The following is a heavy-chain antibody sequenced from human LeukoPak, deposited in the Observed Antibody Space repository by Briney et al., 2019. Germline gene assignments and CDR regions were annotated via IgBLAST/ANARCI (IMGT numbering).Heavy chain of an antibody. CDR1: GGSISSYY. D-gene: IGHD1-1*01. Sequence: SETLSLTCTVSGGSISSYYWSWIRQPPGKGLEWIGYIYYSGSTNYNPSLKSRVPISVDTSKNQFSLKLSSVTAADTAVYYCARVTPEYNWNDANDAFDIWGQGTMVTVSS. CDR2: IYYSGST. CDR3: ARVTPEYNWNDANDAFDI. J-gene: IGHJ3*02. V-gene: IGHV4-59*01.